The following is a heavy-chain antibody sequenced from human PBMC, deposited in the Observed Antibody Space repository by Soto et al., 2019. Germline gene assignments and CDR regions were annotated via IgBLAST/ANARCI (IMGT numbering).Heavy chain of an antibody. J-gene: IGHJ3*02. CDR1: GYTLTELS. CDR3: ATPVYSGYDRRPNDAFDI. V-gene: IGHV1-24*01. D-gene: IGHD5-12*01. CDR2: FDPEDGET. Sequence: XSVKVSCKVSGYTLTELSMHXLRQPPGKGLEWMGGFDPEDGETIYAQKFQGRVTMTEDTSTDTAYMELSSLRSEDTAVYYCATPVYSGYDRRPNDAFDIWGQGTMVTVSS.